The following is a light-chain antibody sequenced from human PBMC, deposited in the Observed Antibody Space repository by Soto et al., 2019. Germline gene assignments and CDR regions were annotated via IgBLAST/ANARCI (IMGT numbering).Light chain of an antibody. Sequence: DIQMTQSPSSLSASVGDRVTITCRAGQYISRYLNWYQQKAGKGPKLLIHTTSSLQSGVPSRFSGSESGTDFTLTISSLQPEDFATYYCQQSYSIPRTFGQGTTLEIK. V-gene: IGKV1-39*01. CDR2: TTS. CDR3: QQSYSIPRT. CDR1: QYISRY. J-gene: IGKJ2*01.